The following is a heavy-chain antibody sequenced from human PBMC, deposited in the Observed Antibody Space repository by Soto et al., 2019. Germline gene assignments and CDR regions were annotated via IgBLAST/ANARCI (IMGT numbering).Heavy chain of an antibody. CDR1: GKSFDNFA. V-gene: IGHV1-3*01. CDR2: INVGDDKT. J-gene: IGHJ4*02. Sequence: QVQLVQSGAEVKKPGASVRLSCKVSGKSFDNFAVHWVRQTPGQRPEWMGRINVGDDKTKYSEKFQGRVIVSYDTSATTAYVELRDLSSEDTAVYYCARAKYDYIWGSYHPFDQWAQGAQVTVAS. CDR3: ARAKYDYIWGSYHPFDQ. D-gene: IGHD3-16*02.